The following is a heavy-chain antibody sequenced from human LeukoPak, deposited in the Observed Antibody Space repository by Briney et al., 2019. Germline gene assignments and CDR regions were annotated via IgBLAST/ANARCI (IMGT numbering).Heavy chain of an antibody. CDR2: IYSGGST. CDR1: GFTVSSNY. D-gene: IGHD3-16*01. J-gene: IGHJ5*02. Sequence: GGSLRLSCAASGFTVSSNYMSWVRQAPGKGLEWVSVIYSGGSTYYADYVKGRFTISRDNSKNTLYLQMNSLRAEDTAVYYCARVSRMITFGGVSGWFVPWGQGTLVTVSS. V-gene: IGHV3-53*05. CDR3: ARVSRMITFGGVSGWFVP.